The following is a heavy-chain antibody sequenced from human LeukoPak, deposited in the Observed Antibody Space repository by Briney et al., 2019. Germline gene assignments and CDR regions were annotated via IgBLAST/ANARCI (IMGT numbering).Heavy chain of an antibody. CDR1: GFAFSGYA. D-gene: IGHD1-26*01. Sequence: TGGPLRLSCEASGFAFSGYAMSWVRQAPGKGLEWVSTIRNSGGDTYYADPVKGRFTISRDNSRNILYVQMSSLRAEDTAIYYCARTRITTRGYYYGLDVWGQGTMVTV. CDR3: ARTRITTRGYYYGLDV. J-gene: IGHJ6*02. CDR2: IRNSGGDT. V-gene: IGHV3-23*01.